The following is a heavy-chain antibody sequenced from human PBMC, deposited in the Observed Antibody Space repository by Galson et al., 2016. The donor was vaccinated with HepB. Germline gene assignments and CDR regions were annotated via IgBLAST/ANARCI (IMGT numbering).Heavy chain of an antibody. V-gene: IGHV3-23*01. CDR1: GFTFSSSA. J-gene: IGHJ4*02. D-gene: IGHD4/OR15-4a*01. CDR2: ISHRSGSR. CDR3: AKGPGVQEWRSDYGYIDS. Sequence: SLRLSCAASGFTFSSSAMSWVRQAAGKGLEWVSGISHRSGSRYYADSVKGRFTISRDNSQNTLFLEMNSLRAEDTAVYYCAKGPGVQEWRSDYGYIDSWGQGTLVTVSS.